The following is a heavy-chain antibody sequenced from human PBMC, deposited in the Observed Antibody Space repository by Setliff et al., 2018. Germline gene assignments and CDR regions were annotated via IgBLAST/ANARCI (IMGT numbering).Heavy chain of an antibody. CDR1: GGTFSSYA. J-gene: IGHJ3*02. CDR2: IIPIFGTA. V-gene: IGHV1-69*13. D-gene: IGHD3-22*01. CDR3: ARDGDNYYDSSGYYLNHAFDI. Sequence: ASVKVSCKASGGTFSSYAISWVRQAPGQGLEWMGGIIPIFGTANYAQKFQGRVTITADESTSTAYMELSTLRSEDTAVYYCARDGDNYYDSSGYYLNHAFDIWGQGTMVTVSS.